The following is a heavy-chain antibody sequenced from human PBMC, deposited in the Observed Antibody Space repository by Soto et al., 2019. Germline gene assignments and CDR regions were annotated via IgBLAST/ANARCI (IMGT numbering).Heavy chain of an antibody. Sequence: YISNSGSTGYNPTLKTRLSMSVDRSKNQFTLRLTSVTAADTAVYFCATESGSTYGYFDHWGQGXQVTVSS. D-gene: IGHD5-18*01. J-gene: IGHJ4*02. V-gene: IGHV4-30-4*01. CDR3: ATESGSTYGYFDH. CDR2: ISNSGST.